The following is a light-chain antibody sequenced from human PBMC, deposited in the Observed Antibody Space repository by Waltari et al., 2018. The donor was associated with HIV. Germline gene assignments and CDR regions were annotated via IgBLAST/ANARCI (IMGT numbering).Light chain of an antibody. CDR1: SSDIDVFGY. CDR3: TSDTNNTVV. CDR2: EVA. Sequence: HSALTQPASVSGSPGQSITISCSGNSSDIDVFGYVSWYRQHPGAAPKLIIVEVANRPAGISDRFSGAKYGNTASLTISGLQAEDEADYYCTSDTNNTVVFGGGTKLTVL. V-gene: IGLV2-14*03. J-gene: IGLJ2*01.